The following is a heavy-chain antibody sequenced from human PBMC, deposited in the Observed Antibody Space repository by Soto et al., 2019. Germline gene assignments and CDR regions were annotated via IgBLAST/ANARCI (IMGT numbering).Heavy chain of an antibody. V-gene: IGHV3-23*01. D-gene: IGHD7-27*01. Sequence: EVQLLESGGGLVQPGGSLRLSCAGSGFTFSNYAMGWVRQAPGKGLEWVSDISGSGGSTYYADSVKGRFTMSRDNSKNTLYLQMDGLRAEDTAVYYCARDPTFLGQHAFDIWGQGTMVTVSS. CDR2: ISGSGGST. CDR3: ARDPTFLGQHAFDI. J-gene: IGHJ3*02. CDR1: GFTFSNYA.